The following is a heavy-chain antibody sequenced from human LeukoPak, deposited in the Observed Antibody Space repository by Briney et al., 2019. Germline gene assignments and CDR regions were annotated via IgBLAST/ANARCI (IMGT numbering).Heavy chain of an antibody. V-gene: IGHV3-43D*04. CDR3: AKKGEGYYFDY. CDR1: GFTFADYG. D-gene: IGHD1-26*01. CDR2: ISWDGGTT. J-gene: IGHJ4*02. Sequence: PGGSLRLSCAASGFTFADYGMHWVRQPPGKGLEWVSLISWDGGTTYYADSVKGRFTISRDNSKNSLYLQMNSLRAEDTALYYCAKKGEGYYFDYWGQGTLVTVSS.